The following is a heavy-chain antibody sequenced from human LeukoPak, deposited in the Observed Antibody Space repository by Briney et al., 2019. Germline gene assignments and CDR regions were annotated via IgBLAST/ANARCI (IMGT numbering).Heavy chain of an antibody. CDR2: IYSGGST. CDR1: GDSISTYY. D-gene: IGHD1-26*01. CDR3: ARLDNGRGAFDY. J-gene: IGHJ4*02. Sequence: PSETLSLTCTVAGDSISTYYWSWVRQPAGKGLEWIGRIYSGGSTNYNPSLESRVTMSVDTSKNQFSLKLTSVTAADTAVYYCARLDNGRGAFDYWGQGTLVTVSS. V-gene: IGHV4-4*07.